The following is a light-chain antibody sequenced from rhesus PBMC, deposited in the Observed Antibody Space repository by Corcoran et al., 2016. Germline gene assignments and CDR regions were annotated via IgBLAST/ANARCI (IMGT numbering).Light chain of an antibody. Sequence: DIQMTQSPSSLSASVGDRVTITCRASQGITKDLAWYQQKPGETPKLLIYEATLLQSGIPSRFSGSGSGTDFTLTLSCLQSEYFATYYCQHYYSTPYSFGQRTKVEIK. CDR1: QGITKD. V-gene: IGKV1-25*01. CDR3: QHYYSTPYS. J-gene: IGKJ2*01. CDR2: EAT.